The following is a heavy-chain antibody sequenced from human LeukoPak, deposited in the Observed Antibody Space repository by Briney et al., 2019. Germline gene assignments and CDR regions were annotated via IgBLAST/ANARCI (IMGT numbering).Heavy chain of an antibody. D-gene: IGHD2-2*01. V-gene: IGHV4-4*09. J-gene: IGHJ5*02. CDR1: GGSISSYY. Sequence: SETLSPTCTVSGGSISSYYWSWIRQPPGKGLEWIGYIYTSGSTNYNPSLKSRVTISVDTSKNQFSLKLSSVTAADTAVYYCARRGPYCSSTSCYSWFDPWGQGTLVTVSS. CDR2: IYTSGST. CDR3: ARRGPYCSSTSCYSWFDP.